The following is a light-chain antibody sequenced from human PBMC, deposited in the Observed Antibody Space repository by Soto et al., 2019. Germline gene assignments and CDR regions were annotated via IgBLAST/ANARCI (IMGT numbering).Light chain of an antibody. CDR2: AAS. CDR3: QQYNIYPLT. J-gene: IGKJ4*01. CDR1: QDIKDW. V-gene: IGKV1D-16*01. Sequence: DVQMTQSPSSLSASVGDRVTITCRASQDIKDWLAWYQQKPAKAPKALISAASNLQPGVPSRFSGSGSGTEFTHTITSLQPEDSATYYCQQYNIYPLTFGGGTKVEIK.